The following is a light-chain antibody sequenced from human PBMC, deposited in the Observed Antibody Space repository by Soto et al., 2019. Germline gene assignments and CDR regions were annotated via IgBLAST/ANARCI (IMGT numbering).Light chain of an antibody. CDR2: RNN. CDR1: SSNIGSNS. J-gene: IGLJ1*01. CDR3: AAWDDSLNGFYV. V-gene: IGLV1-44*01. Sequence: QSALTQAPSVSGTPGQRVTISCSGSSSNIGSNSVYWYQHLTGTAPKLLIYRNNQRPSGVPDRFSGSKSGTSASLAISGLQSEDEADYYCAAWDDSLNGFYVFGTGTKVTVL.